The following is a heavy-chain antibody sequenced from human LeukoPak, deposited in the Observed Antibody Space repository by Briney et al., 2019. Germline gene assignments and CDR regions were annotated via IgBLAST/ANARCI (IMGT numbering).Heavy chain of an antibody. CDR2: IYSSGST. CDR3: ARRPTGDPKFDY. CDR1: GGSISNYF. Sequence: SETLSLTCSVSGGSISNYFWTWIGQPPGKGLEWIGYIYSSGSTYYNPSLKSRVTISVDTSKNRFSLKLSTVTAADTAVYYCARRPTGDPKFDYWGQRTLVTVSS. V-gene: IGHV4-59*08. D-gene: IGHD7-27*01. J-gene: IGHJ4*02.